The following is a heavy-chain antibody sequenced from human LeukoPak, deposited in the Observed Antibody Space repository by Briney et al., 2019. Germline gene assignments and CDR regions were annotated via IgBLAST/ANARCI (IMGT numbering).Heavy chain of an antibody. V-gene: IGHV4-39*01. Sequence: SETLSLTCSVSGRSISSSSSYWAWIRQSPGKGLEWIGSIYTSGTTHFNPSLESRITMSVDPSKNQFSLNLSSVTAADTAVYYCARRFNTAGGWFDPWGQGTLVTVSS. CDR1: GRSISSSSSY. CDR3: ARRFNTAGGWFDP. J-gene: IGHJ5*02. D-gene: IGHD6-13*01. CDR2: IYTSGTT.